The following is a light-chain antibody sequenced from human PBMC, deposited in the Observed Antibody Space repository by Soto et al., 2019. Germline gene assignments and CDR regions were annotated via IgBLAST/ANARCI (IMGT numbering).Light chain of an antibody. Sequence: QSALTQPACVSGSPGQSITISCTGTSSDVGGYNYVSWYQQHPGKAPKLMIYEVSNRPSGVSNRFSGSKSDNTASLTISGLQAEDEADYYCSSYTGSSTIFGTGTKVTVL. J-gene: IGLJ1*01. CDR2: EVS. CDR3: SSYTGSSTI. V-gene: IGLV2-14*01. CDR1: SSDVGGYNY.